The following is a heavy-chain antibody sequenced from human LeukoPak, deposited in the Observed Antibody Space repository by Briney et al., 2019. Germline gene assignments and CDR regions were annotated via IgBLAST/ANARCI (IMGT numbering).Heavy chain of an antibody. J-gene: IGHJ5*02. CDR1: GYTFTGYY. V-gene: IGHV1-2*02. CDR2: INPNSGGT. Sequence: GASVKVSCKPSGYTFTGYYMHWVRQAPGQGLEWMGWINPNSGGTNYAQKFQGRVTVTRDTSISTAYMELSRLRSDDTAVYYCARKGPYYYGSGTVFDPWGQGTLVTVSS. D-gene: IGHD3-10*01. CDR3: ARKGPYYYGSGTVFDP.